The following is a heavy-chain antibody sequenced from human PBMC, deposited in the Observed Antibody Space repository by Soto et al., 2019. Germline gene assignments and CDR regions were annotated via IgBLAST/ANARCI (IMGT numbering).Heavy chain of an antibody. V-gene: IGHV1-69*13. CDR2: IIPIFGTA. CDR1: GGTFSSYA. Sequence: ASVKVSCKASGGTFSSYAISWVRQAPGQGLEWMGGIIPIFGTANYAQKFQGRVTITADESTSTAYMELSSLRSEDTAVYYRARAPRYYDFPFDPWGQGTLVTVSS. D-gene: IGHD3-3*01. CDR3: ARAPRYYDFPFDP. J-gene: IGHJ5*02.